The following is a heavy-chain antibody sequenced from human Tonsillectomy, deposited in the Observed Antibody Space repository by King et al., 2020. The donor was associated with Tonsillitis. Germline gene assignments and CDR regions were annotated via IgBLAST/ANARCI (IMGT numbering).Heavy chain of an antibody. V-gene: IGHV4-59*01. J-gene: IGHJ4*02. Sequence: VQLQESGPGLVKPSETLSLTCTVSGGSISSYYWSWIRQPPGKGLEWIGYIYYSGSTNYNPSLKSRVTISVDTSKNQFSLKLSSVTAADTAVYYCARDAGTYYFDYWGQGTLVTVSS. CDR2: IYYSGST. CDR3: ARDAGTYYFDY. CDR1: GGSISSYY.